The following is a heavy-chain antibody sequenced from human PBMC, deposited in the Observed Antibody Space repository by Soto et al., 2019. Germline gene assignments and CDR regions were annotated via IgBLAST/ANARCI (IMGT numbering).Heavy chain of an antibody. V-gene: IGHV1-69*13. D-gene: IGHD2-2*01. CDR3: ARDTVTSLTPYQGFYYYGMDV. Sequence: SVKVSCKSSGGTFSNYAISWVRQAPGQGLEWMGSIMPMFGAANYAQKFQGTVTITADESTTTVYMELSNLRSEDTAVYFCARDTVTSLTPYQGFYYYGMDVWGQGTTVTVSS. CDR1: GGTFSNYA. J-gene: IGHJ6*02. CDR2: IMPMFGAA.